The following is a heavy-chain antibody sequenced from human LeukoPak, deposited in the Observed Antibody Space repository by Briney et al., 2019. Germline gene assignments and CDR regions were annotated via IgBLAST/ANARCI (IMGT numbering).Heavy chain of an antibody. V-gene: IGHV3-23*01. CDR2: IFPSGGEI. CDR3: ATYRQVLLSFES. D-gene: IGHD2/OR15-2a*01. J-gene: IGHJ4*02. Sequence: GGSLRHSCEASGFTFSTFAMMWVRQPPGRGLEWVSSIFPSGGEIHYADSVRGRFTISRDNSKSTLSLQMNSLRAEDTAIYYCATYRQVLLSFESWGQGTLVTVSS. CDR1: GFTFSTFA.